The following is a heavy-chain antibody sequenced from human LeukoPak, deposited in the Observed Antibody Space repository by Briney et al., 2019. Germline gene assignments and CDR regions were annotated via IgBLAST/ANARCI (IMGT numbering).Heavy chain of an antibody. CDR2: IHHSGST. Sequence: SETLSLTCAVNGASFSGYNWNWIRQPPGKGLEWIGEIHHSGSTYYNPSLRSRVTISLDTSKNQFSLKLISVTAADTAVYYCARGVGSGYTDYWGQGALVTVSS. D-gene: IGHD3-22*01. J-gene: IGHJ4*02. CDR3: ARGVGSGYTDY. CDR1: GASFSGYN. V-gene: IGHV4-34*01.